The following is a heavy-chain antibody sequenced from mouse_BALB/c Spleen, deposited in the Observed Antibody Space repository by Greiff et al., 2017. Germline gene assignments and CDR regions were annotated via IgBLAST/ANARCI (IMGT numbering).Heavy chain of an antibody. J-gene: IGHJ2*01. Sequence: QVQLQQSGPELVKPGASVRISCKASGYTFTSYYIHWVKQRPGQGLEWIGWIYPGNVNTKYNEKFKGKATLTADKSSSTAYMQLSSLTSEDSAVYCCAREDYGSLFDYWGQGTTLTVSS. CDR2: IYPGNVNT. D-gene: IGHD2-2*01. V-gene: IGHV1S56*01. CDR1: GYTFTSYY. CDR3: AREDYGSLFDY.